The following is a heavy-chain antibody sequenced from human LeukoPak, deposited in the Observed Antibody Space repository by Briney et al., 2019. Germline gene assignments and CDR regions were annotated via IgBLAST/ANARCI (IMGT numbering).Heavy chain of an antibody. CDR1: GFTFSSYA. V-gene: IGHV3-33*08. D-gene: IGHD4-11*01. J-gene: IGHJ4*02. CDR2: IWYDGSNK. CDR3: ARVADYSNSAHADY. Sequence: GGSLRLSCAASGFTFSSYAMHWVRQAPGKGLEWVAVIWYDGSNKNYADSVKGRFTISRDNSKNTLYLQMNSLRAEDTAVYYCARVADYSNSAHADYWGQGTLVTVSS.